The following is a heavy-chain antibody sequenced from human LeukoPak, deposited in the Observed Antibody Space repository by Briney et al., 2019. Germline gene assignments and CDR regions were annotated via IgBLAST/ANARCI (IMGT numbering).Heavy chain of an antibody. CDR1: GFTFSIHW. V-gene: IGHV3-7*03. CDR3: AKRGITQTKEFDS. CDR2: IKPDGNDK. J-gene: IGHJ4*02. Sequence: RAGGSLRLSCAASGFTFSIHWMTWVRQAPGKGLEWVATIKPDGNDKYFVDSVKGRFTVSRDNAKTSLYLQMNSLRAEDTAVYFCAKRGITQTKEFDSWGQGTLVTVSS. D-gene: IGHD3-3*01.